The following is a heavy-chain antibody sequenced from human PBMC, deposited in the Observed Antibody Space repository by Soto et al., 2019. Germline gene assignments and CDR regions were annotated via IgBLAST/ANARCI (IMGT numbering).Heavy chain of an antibody. V-gene: IGHV4-59*01. D-gene: IGHD2-15*01. Sequence: SETLSLTCPFSYGSSSNYCWSWILHPPLKGLELIGFVRDSGATNYNPSLKSRVTISLDTPKNQFSLKLTSVTAADTAVYYCAREEMKAVSRWFHYSTEVWGKGTPVTVSS. CDR2: VRDSGAT. CDR3: AREEMKAVSRWFHYSTEV. J-gene: IGHJ6*04. CDR1: YGSSSNYC.